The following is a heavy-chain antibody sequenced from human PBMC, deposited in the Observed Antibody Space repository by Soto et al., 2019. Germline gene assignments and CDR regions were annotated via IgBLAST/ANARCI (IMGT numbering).Heavy chain of an antibody. CDR1: GFTFDDYA. CDR2: ISWNSGSI. V-gene: IGHV3-9*01. Sequence: EVQLVESGGGLVQPGRSLRLSCAASGFTFDDYAMHWVRQAPGKGLEWVSGISWNSGSIGYADSVKGRFTISRDNAKNSLYLQMNSLRAEDTALYYCAKDKAGYYCGSGSFDYWGQGSLVTVSS. CDR3: AKDKAGYYCGSGSFDY. J-gene: IGHJ4*02. D-gene: IGHD3-10*01.